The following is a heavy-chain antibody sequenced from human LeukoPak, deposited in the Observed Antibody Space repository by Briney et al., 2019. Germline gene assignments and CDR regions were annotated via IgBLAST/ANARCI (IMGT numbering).Heavy chain of an antibody. V-gene: IGHV3-48*03. D-gene: IGHD3-22*01. CDR3: ARDYYDGIGYYYEDY. Sequence: GGSLRLSCAASGFTFSSYEMNWVRQAPGKGLEWVSYISSSGSTIYYADSVKGRFTISRDNSKNTLSLQMNSLRAEDTAVYYCARDYYDGIGYYYEDYWGQGTLVIVSS. J-gene: IGHJ4*02. CDR1: GFTFSSYE. CDR2: ISSSGSTI.